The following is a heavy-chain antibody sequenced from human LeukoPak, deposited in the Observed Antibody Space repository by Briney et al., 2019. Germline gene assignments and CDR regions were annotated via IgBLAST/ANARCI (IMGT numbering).Heavy chain of an antibody. CDR1: GFTFSSYA. CDR2: ISGSGGST. V-gene: IGHV3-23*01. CDR3: AKDGSSVAGIFGWPAPSYYYFDY. D-gene: IGHD6-19*01. Sequence: GGSLRLSCAASGFTFSSYAMSWVRQAPGKGLEWASAISGSGGSTYYADSVKGRFTISRDNSKNTLYLQMNSLRAEDTAVYYCAKDGSSVAGIFGWPAPSYYYFDYWGQGTLVTVSS. J-gene: IGHJ4*02.